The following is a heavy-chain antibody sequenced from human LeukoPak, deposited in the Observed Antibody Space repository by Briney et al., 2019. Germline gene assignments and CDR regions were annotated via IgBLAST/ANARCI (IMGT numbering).Heavy chain of an antibody. CDR2: ISGSGGST. V-gene: IGHV3-23*01. Sequence: GGSLRLSCAASGFTFSSYAMSWVRQAPGKGLEWVSAISGSGGSTYYADSVKGRFTISRDNSKNTLYLQMNSLRAEDTAVYYCAKVRDSYNYPSYYYYGMDVWGQGTTVTVSS. D-gene: IGHD5-24*01. CDR1: GFTFSSYA. CDR3: AKVRDSYNYPSYYYYGMDV. J-gene: IGHJ6*02.